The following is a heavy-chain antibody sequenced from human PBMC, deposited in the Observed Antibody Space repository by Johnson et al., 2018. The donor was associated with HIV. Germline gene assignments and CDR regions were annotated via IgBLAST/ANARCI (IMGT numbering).Heavy chain of an antibody. CDR3: TTDRASDAFDI. CDR1: GFTFSNAW. CDR2: IKSKTDGGTT. V-gene: IGHV3-15*01. J-gene: IGHJ3*02. Sequence: MQLVESGGGLVKPGGSLRLSCAASGFTFSNAWMTWVRQAPGKGLEWIGRIKSKTDGGTTDYAAPVKGRFTISRDDSKNTLYLQMNSLKTEDTAVYYCTTDRASDAFDIWGQGTMVTVSS.